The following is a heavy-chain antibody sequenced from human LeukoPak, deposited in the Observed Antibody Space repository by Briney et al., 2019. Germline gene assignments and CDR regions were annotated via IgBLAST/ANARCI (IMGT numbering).Heavy chain of an antibody. J-gene: IGHJ6*03. CDR2: ISSSSSYI. CDR3: ARGPYASGTYGRRGWVHYMDV. CDR1: GFTFSSYS. V-gene: IGHV3-21*01. D-gene: IGHD3-10*01. Sequence: GGSLRLSCAASGFTFSSYSMNWVRQAPGKGLEWVSSISSSSSYIYYADSVKGRFTISRDNAENSLYLQMNSLRAEDTAVYYCARGPYASGTYGRRGWVHYMDVWGKGTTVTISS.